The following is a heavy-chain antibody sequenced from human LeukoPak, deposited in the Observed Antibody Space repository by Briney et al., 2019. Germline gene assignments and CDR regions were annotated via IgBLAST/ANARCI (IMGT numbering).Heavy chain of an antibody. Sequence: SEALSLTCTVSGGSISSYYWSWIRQPAGKGLEWIGRIYTSGSTNYNPSLKSRVTMSVDTSKNQFSLKLSSVTAADTAVYYCARDPGGSGSGSFDYWGQGTLVTVSS. J-gene: IGHJ4*02. D-gene: IGHD3-10*01. CDR2: IYTSGST. CDR3: ARDPGGSGSGSFDY. CDR1: GGSISSYY. V-gene: IGHV4-4*07.